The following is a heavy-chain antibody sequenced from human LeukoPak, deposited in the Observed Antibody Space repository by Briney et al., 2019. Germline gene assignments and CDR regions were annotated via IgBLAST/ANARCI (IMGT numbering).Heavy chain of an antibody. CDR1: GFTFSSYE. CDR3: AREVGATSVGAFDI. CDR2: ISSSGSTI. D-gene: IGHD1-26*01. V-gene: IGHV3-48*03. J-gene: IGHJ3*02. Sequence: GGCLRLSCAAPGFTFSSYEMNWVRQAPGKGLEWVSYISSSGSTIYYADSVKGRFTISRDNAKNSLYLQMNSLRAEDTAVYYCAREVGATSVGAFDIWGQGTMVTVSS.